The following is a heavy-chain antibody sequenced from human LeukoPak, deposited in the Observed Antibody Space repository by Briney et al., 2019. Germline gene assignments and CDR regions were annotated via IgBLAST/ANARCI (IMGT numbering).Heavy chain of an antibody. Sequence: ASVKVSCKASGGTFSSYAISWVRQAPGQGLEWMGGIIPIFGTANYAQKFQGRVTITADESTSTAYLELSSLTSEDTAVYYCARVVLGRRWLQTSYYYGMDVWGQGTTVTVSS. D-gene: IGHD5-24*01. CDR2: IIPIFGTA. V-gene: IGHV1-69*01. J-gene: IGHJ6*02. CDR1: GGTFSSYA. CDR3: ARVVLGRRWLQTSYYYGMDV.